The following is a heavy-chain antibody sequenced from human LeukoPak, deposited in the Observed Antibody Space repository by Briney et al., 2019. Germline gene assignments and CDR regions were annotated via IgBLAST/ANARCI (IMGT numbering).Heavy chain of an antibody. Sequence: SETLSLTCTVSGGSISSSTYYWGWIRQPPGKGLEWAGSIYYSGSTYYNPSLKSRVTISVDTSKNQFSLKLSSVTAADTAVYYCARFHSGYDMGEYWGQGTLVTVSS. CDR3: ARFHSGYDMGEY. CDR2: IYYSGST. J-gene: IGHJ4*02. V-gene: IGHV4-39*01. CDR1: GGSISSSTYY. D-gene: IGHD5-12*01.